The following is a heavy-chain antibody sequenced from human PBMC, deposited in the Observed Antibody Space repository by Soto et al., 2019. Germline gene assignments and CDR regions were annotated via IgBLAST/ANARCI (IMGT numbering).Heavy chain of an antibody. CDR2: IYSGGKT. CDR1: GLTVSSNY. Sequence: EVQLVESGGDLVQPGGSLTLSCAASGLTVSSNYMSWVRQAPGKGLEWVSGIYSGGKTDYADSVKGRFTISRDNSKNTLYLQMSSLRAEDTAVYHCARRVFWSAYYTRGMDVWGQGTTVTVSS. D-gene: IGHD3-3*01. J-gene: IGHJ6*02. CDR3: ARRVFWSAYYTRGMDV. V-gene: IGHV3-66*04.